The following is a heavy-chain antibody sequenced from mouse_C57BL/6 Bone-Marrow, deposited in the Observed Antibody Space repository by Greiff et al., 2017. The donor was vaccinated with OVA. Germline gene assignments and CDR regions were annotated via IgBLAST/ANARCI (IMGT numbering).Heavy chain of an antibody. V-gene: IGHV1-5*01. CDR3: ARSAY. Sequence: EVQLVESGTVLARPGASVKMSCKTSGYTFTSYWMHWVKQRPGQGLEWIGAIYPGNSDTSYNQKFKGKATLTADKSSSTAYMQLSSLTSEDSAVYFCARSAYWGQGTLVTVSA. J-gene: IGHJ3*01. CDR1: GYTFTSYW. CDR2: IYPGNSDT.